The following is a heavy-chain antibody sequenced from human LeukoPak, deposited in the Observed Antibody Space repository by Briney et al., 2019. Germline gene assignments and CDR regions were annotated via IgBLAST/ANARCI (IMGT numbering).Heavy chain of an antibody. V-gene: IGHV4-61*02. J-gene: IGHJ4*02. CDR1: GGSISSGSYY. D-gene: IGHD3-3*01. CDR2: IYATGTT. Sequence: PSQTLSLTCTVSGGSISSGSYYWSWIRQPAGKGLQWVGRIYATGTTNYNPSLRGRVTISLDTSKNQFSLKLSSVTAADTAVYYCARGRSNTIFGVVIRYYFDYWGQGTLVTVSS. CDR3: ARGRSNTIFGVVIRYYFDY.